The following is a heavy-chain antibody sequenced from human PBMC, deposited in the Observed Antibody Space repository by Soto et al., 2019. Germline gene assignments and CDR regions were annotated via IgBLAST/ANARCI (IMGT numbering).Heavy chain of an antibody. Sequence: EVQLLESGGGLVQPGGSLRLSCAASGFRFSNYAMSWVRQAPGKGLEWVSGISGSGGSTYYADSVKVRFTISRDNSKNTLYLQMNSLRAEDTAVYYCAKDPYCTSTSCYMDVWGQGTTVTVSS. CDR2: ISGSGGST. V-gene: IGHV3-23*01. CDR3: AKDPYCTSTSCYMDV. J-gene: IGHJ6*02. CDR1: GFRFSNYA. D-gene: IGHD2-2*01.